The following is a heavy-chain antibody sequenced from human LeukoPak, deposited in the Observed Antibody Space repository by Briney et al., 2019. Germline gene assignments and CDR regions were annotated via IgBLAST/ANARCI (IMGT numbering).Heavy chain of an antibody. CDR2: IDNDGNGI. CDR1: GFMFSGYW. D-gene: IGHD2-15*01. V-gene: IGHV3-74*01. J-gene: IGHJ4*02. CDR3: ARGIVVVVGASDHFDY. Sequence: GGSLRLSCAASGFMFSGYWMHWVRQGPEKGLELVSRIDNDGNGIIYADSVKGRFTTSRDNAKNTLYLQINSLRADDTALYFCARGIVVVVGASDHFDYWGQGTLITVSS.